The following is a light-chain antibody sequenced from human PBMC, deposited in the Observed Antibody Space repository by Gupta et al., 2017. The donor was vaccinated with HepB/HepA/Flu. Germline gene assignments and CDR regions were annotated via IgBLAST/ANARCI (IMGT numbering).Light chain of an antibody. CDR3: QQVNSYPLT. CDR2: AAS. CDR1: QGIGSY. J-gene: IGKJ4*01. V-gene: IGKV1-9*01. Sequence: DIQLTQSPSFLSASVGDRVTITCRASQGIGSYLAWYQQKPGKAPKLLIYAASTLQSGVLLRFSGSGFGTEFTLTISSLQPEDFATYYCQQVNSYPLTFGGGTKVEIK.